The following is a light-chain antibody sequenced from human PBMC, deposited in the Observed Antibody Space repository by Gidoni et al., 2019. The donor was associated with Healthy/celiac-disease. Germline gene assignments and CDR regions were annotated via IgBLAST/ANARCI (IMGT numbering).Light chain of an antibody. CDR1: QSISSY. V-gene: IGKV1-39*01. J-gene: IGKJ1*01. CDR3: QQSYSMPWT. Sequence: IQMTQAPSSLSASVADRVTITCSASQSISSYLNWYQQIPGKAPNLLSYAASNWQSGVPSRFSGSGSGTEFNLTISSMQPEDFAIYYCQQSYSMPWTFGQGTKVEIK. CDR2: AAS.